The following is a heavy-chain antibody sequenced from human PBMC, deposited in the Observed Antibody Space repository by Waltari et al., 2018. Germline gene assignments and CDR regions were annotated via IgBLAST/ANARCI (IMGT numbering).Heavy chain of an antibody. D-gene: IGHD1-26*01. J-gene: IGHJ4*02. CDR2: ISSSGSSI. V-gene: IGHV3-48*04. Sequence: EVQLVESGVGLVHPGGSLRPPCAARRSPVLIYTINWVRQAPGKGLEWVSYISSSGSSIYYADSVKGRSTISRDNAKKSLYLQMNSLRAEDTAVYYCARGIGVGAHSRCFDYWGQGTLVTVSS. CDR1: RSPVLIYT. CDR3: ARGIGVGAHSRCFDY.